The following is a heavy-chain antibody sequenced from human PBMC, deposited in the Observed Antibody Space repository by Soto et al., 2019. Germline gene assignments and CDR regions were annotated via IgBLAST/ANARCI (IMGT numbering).Heavy chain of an antibody. CDR2: IYYSGST. Sequence: SVTLSLTCTAAGSSISSYYWSWIRQPPGKGLEWIGYIYYSGSTNYNPSLKSRVTISVDTSKNQFSLKLSSVTAADTAVYYCARGERYYYYYGMDVWGQGTTVT. J-gene: IGHJ6*02. D-gene: IGHD1-1*01. CDR1: GSSISSYY. CDR3: ARGERYYYYYGMDV. V-gene: IGHV4-59*01.